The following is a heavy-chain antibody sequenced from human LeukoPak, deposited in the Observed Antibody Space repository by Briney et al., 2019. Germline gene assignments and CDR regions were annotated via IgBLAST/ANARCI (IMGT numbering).Heavy chain of an antibody. Sequence: SETLSLTCVVSGGSISSLNWWTWVRQPPGKGLEWIGEIYHSGNINSNPSLTSRVTISLDESKNQFSLKLSSVTAADTAVYYCARDPAYYDSSGYYIDYWGQGTLVTVSS. J-gene: IGHJ4*02. V-gene: IGHV4-4*02. CDR3: ARDPAYYDSSGYYIDY. D-gene: IGHD3-22*01. CDR1: GGSISSLNW. CDR2: IYHSGNI.